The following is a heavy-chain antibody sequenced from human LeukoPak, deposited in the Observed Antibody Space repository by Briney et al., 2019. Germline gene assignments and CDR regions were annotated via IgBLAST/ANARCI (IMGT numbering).Heavy chain of an antibody. J-gene: IGHJ6*02. Sequence: GGSLRLSCAASGFTFSSYWMNWARQAPGKGLEWVASINHNGNVNYYVDSVKGRFTISRDNAKNSLYLQMNSLRAEDAAVYYCARAPHYSNYGPYYYGMDVWGQGTTVTVSS. V-gene: IGHV3-7*01. CDR1: GFTFSSYW. CDR2: INHNGNVN. D-gene: IGHD4-11*01. CDR3: ARAPHYSNYGPYYYGMDV.